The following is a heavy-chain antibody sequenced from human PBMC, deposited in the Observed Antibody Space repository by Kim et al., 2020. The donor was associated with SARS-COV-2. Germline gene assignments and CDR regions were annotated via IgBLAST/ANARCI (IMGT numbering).Heavy chain of an antibody. D-gene: IGHD1-26*01. V-gene: IGHV4-34*01. CDR2: INHSGST. J-gene: IGHJ6*02. Sequence: SETLSLTCAVYGGSFSGYYWSWIRQPPGKGLEWIGEINHSGSTNYNPSLKSRVTISVDTSKNQFSLKLSSVTAADTAVYYCARGPSITGIVGAPIGIPYYYYGMDVWGQGTTVTVSS. CDR1: GGSFSGYY. CDR3: ARGPSITGIVGAPIGIPYYYYGMDV.